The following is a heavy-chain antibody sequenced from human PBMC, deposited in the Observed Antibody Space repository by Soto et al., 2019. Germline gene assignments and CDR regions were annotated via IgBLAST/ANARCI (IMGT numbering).Heavy chain of an antibody. J-gene: IGHJ4*02. CDR1: GGSMTGYF. CDR3: ARTHWVSGTEY. CDR2: VYNSGNT. V-gene: IGHV4-4*07. D-gene: IGHD6-19*01. Sequence: QVQLQVSGPGLVKPSETLSLTCTVSGGSMTGYFWIWIRQPAGKALEWIGHVYNSGNTDYNPSLASRITMAVDTSKRQFSLKVKSVTAADTAVYYCARTHWVSGTEYWGQGILVTVSS.